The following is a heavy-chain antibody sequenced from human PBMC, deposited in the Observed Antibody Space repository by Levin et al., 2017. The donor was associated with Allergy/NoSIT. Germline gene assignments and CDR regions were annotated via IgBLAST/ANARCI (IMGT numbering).Heavy chain of an antibody. V-gene: IGHV3-15*01. D-gene: IGHD1-26*01. CDR2: IKSKTDGGTT. CDR3: TANKPAQLEWELPLHDY. J-gene: IGHJ4*02. Sequence: GGSLRLSCAASGFTFSNAWMSWVRQAPGKGLEWVGRIKSKTDGGTTDYAAPVKGRFTISRDDSKNTLYLQMNSLKTEDTAVYYCTANKPAQLEWELPLHDYWGQGTLVTVSS. CDR1: GFTFSNAW.